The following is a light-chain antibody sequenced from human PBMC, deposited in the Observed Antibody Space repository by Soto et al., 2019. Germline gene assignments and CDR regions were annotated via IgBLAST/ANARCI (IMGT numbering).Light chain of an antibody. CDR3: QQRSNWPPQIT. Sequence: EIVLTQSPVTLSLSPRERTTLSFRASQSVSNNYLAWYQQKPGQAPRLLIYGASNRATGIPDRFSGSGSGTDFTLTISRLEPEDFAVYYCQQRSNWPPQITFGQGTRLEIK. CDR1: QSVSNNY. J-gene: IGKJ5*01. CDR2: GAS. V-gene: IGKV3D-20*02.